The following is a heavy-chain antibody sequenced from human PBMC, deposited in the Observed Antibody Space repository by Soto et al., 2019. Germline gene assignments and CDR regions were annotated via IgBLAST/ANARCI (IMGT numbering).Heavy chain of an antibody. J-gene: IGHJ4*02. Sequence: EVQLVESGGGLVQPGGSLKLSCAASGFIFSDSAIHWVRQASGKGLEWVGRIRNKVNNYVTAYAASVKGRFTISRDDSMKTTYLQMNSLKIEDTAVYYCTRRRDWTAMDPLDYWGQGTLVTVSS. CDR3: TRRRDWTAMDPLDY. CDR2: IRNKVNNYVT. V-gene: IGHV3-73*02. D-gene: IGHD5-18*01. CDR1: GFIFSDSA.